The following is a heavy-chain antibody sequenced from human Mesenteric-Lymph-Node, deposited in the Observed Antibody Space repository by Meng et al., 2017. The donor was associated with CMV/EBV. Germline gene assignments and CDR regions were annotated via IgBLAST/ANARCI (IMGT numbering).Heavy chain of an antibody. Sequence: GGSLRLSCAASGFSFSTSSMNWVRQAPGKGLEWVSSVASTSSYIYYADSVRGRFTISRDNSKSTLYLQMNSLRVEDTAVYYCASISGASWGDFWGQGTLVTVSS. J-gene: IGHJ4*02. CDR1: GFSFSTSS. D-gene: IGHD2-15*01. V-gene: IGHV3-21*01. CDR2: VASTSSYI. CDR3: ASISGASWGDF.